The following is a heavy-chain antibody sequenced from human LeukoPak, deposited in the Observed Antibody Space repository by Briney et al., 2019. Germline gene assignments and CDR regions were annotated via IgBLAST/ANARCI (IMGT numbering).Heavy chain of an antibody. J-gene: IGHJ5*02. CDR3: AKDMGYDTLTGDNWFDP. CDR1: GFTFDDYA. D-gene: IGHD3-9*01. CDR2: ISWNSGST. V-gene: IGHV3-9*01. Sequence: GGSLRLSYAPSGFTFDDYAMHWVRQAPGKGLEWVSGISWNSGSTGYADSVKGRFTISRNNGKNSLYLQMNSLRAEDTALYYCAKDMGYDTLTGDNWFDPWGQGTLVTVSS.